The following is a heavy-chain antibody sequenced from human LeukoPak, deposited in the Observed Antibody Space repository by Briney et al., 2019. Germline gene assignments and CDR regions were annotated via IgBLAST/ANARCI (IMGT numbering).Heavy chain of an antibody. V-gene: IGHV3-15*01. J-gene: IGHJ4*02. CDR1: GFTFSNAW. CDR2: IKSKTDGGTT. D-gene: IGHD5-24*01. CDR3: TTGDGYNSLDLDY. Sequence: GGSLRLSCAASGFTFSNAWMSWVRQAPGKGLEWVGRIKSKTDGGTTDYAAPVKGRFTISRDDSKNTLYLQMNSLKTEDTAVYYCTTGDGYNSLDLDYWGQGTLVTVST.